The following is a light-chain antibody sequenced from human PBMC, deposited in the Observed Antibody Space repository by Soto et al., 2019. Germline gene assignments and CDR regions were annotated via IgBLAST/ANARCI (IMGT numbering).Light chain of an antibody. V-gene: IGLV2-14*03. CDR1: SSDVGGYNS. J-gene: IGLJ1*01. CDR2: GVG. Sequence: QSVLTQPASVSGSPGQSITISCTGTSSDVGGYNSVSWYQHHPGKAPKLILYGVGDRPSGVPYRFSGSKSGNTASLTISGLQAADEADYFCSSYTSSMTNVFVSGTKVTVL. CDR3: SSYTSSMTNV.